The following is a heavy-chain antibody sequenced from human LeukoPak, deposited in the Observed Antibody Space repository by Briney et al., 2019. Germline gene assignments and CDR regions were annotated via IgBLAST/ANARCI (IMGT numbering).Heavy chain of an antibody. D-gene: IGHD3-10*01. CDR1: GFTFDDYA. V-gene: IGHV3-43D*03. CDR3: AKDMIYRDAGSYLGGLIDY. Sequence: PGGSLRLSCAVSGFTFDDYAMDWVRQTPGQGLGWVCLVSWDGDSTSYADSVKGRFSISRDNSKSSLYLQMNSLRPEDTALYYCAKDMIYRDAGSYLGGLIDYWGQGTLVTVSS. CDR2: VSWDGDST. J-gene: IGHJ4*02.